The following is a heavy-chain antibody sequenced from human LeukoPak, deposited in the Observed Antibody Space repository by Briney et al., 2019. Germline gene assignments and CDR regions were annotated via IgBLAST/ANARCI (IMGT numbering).Heavy chain of an antibody. CDR1: GDSFSSFY. CDR3: ARRFGGYSNFDY. Sequence: PSGTLSLTCTVSGDSFSSFYWSWIRQPPGKGLEWIGYAYYRGSANYNPSLKSRVTISVDTSKNQFSLRLTSVTAADTAVYYCARRFGGYSNFDYWGPGTLVTVSS. V-gene: IGHV4-59*08. D-gene: IGHD5-12*01. CDR2: AYYRGSA. J-gene: IGHJ4*02.